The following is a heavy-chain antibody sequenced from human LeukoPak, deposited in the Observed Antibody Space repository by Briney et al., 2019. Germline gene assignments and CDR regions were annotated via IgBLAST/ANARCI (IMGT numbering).Heavy chain of an antibody. Sequence: GGSLRLSCAASGFTFSSYSMNWVRQAPGKGLEWVSSISSSSYIYYADSVKGRFTISRDNAKNSLYLQMNSLRAQDTAVYYCARVEYSSGWYGFDYWGQGTLVTVSS. CDR2: ISSSSYI. CDR1: GFTFSSYS. V-gene: IGHV3-21*01. D-gene: IGHD6-19*01. CDR3: ARVEYSSGWYGFDY. J-gene: IGHJ4*02.